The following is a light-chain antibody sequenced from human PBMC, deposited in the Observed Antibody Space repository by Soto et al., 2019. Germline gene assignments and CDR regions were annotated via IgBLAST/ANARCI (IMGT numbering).Light chain of an antibody. CDR2: EVT. CDR3: TSYVGNDIWV. J-gene: IGLJ3*02. Sequence: HSVLTQPPSASGSPGQSVTISCTGTSSDVGAYKYVSWYQQYPGKAPKLMIYEVTKRPSGVPDRFSGSKSGNTASLTVSWLQAEDEADYYCTSYVGNDIWVFGGGTKVTVL. V-gene: IGLV2-8*01. CDR1: SSDVGAYKY.